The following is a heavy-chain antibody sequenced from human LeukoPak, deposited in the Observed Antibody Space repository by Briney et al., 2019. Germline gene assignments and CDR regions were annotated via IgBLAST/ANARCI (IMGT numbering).Heavy chain of an antibody. V-gene: IGHV3-53*01. Sequence: GGSLRLSCAASGFTVSSNYMSWVRQAPGKGLEWASVIYSGGTTNYADSAKGRFTISRDNSKNTVYLQMNSLRAEDTAVYYCARGGYAHYYGMDVWGQGTTVTVSS. J-gene: IGHJ6*02. D-gene: IGHD5-18*01. CDR1: GFTVSSNY. CDR2: IYSGGTT. CDR3: ARGGYAHYYGMDV.